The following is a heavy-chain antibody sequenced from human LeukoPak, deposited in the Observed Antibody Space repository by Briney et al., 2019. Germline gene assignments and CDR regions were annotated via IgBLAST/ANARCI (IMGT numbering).Heavy chain of an antibody. D-gene: IGHD2-2*02. J-gene: IGHJ6*02. V-gene: IGHV1-69*04. Sequence: SVTVSCKASGGTFSSYAISWVRQAPGQGLEWMGRIIPILGIANYAQKFQGRVTITADKSTSTAYMELSSLRSEDTAVYYCARALGYCSSTSCYTGYYYYGMDVWSQGTTVTVSS. CDR2: IIPILGIA. CDR3: ARALGYCSSTSCYTGYYYYGMDV. CDR1: GGTFSSYA.